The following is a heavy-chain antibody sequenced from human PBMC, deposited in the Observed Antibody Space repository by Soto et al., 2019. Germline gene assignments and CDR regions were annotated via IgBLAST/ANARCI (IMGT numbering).Heavy chain of an antibody. CDR3: ASRGSMVRGVIGWFDP. CDR1: GASISRYY. D-gene: IGHD3-10*01. V-gene: IGHV4-59*12. CDR2: LYNTGST. Sequence: SETLSLTCTVSGASISRYYWSWIRQSPGKGLEWIGYLYNTGSTIYNPSLKSRVTISVDTSKNQFSLKLSSVTAADTAVYYCASRGSMVRGVIGWFDPWGQGTLVTVSS. J-gene: IGHJ5*02.